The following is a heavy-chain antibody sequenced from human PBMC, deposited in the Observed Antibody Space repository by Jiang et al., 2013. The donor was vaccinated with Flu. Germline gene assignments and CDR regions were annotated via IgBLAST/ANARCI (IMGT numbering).Heavy chain of an antibody. CDR3: AKDLGAFGWLLLDYGMDV. CDR2: YTNDERNQ. V-gene: IGHV3-30*18. D-gene: IGHD3-9*01. J-gene: IGHJ6*02. Sequence: AASGFTFSSVWHARGSARLQARGWSGWQLYTNDERNQYYGNSVKGRFTISRDNSKNTLYLQMNSLRVEDTAVYYCAKDLGAFGWLLLDYGMDVWGHGTTVTVSS. CDR1: GFTFSSVW.